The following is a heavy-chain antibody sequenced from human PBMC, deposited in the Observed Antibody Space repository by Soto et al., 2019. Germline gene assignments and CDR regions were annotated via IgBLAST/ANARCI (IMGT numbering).Heavy chain of an antibody. CDR2: ISAGGDST. CDR1: GFTFSLYP. V-gene: IGHV3-23*01. Sequence: EVKVLESGGGLVQPGGSLRLSCVTSGFTFSLYPMNWVRQAPGKGLEWVSGISAGGDSTYYADSVKGRFTIFRDNSKNSVYLQINSLRVEDTAVYYCARRAWGQGTLVTVSS. CDR3: ARRA. J-gene: IGHJ5*02.